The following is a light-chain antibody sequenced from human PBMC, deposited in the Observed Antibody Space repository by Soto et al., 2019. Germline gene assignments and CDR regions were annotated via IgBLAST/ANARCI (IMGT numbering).Light chain of an antibody. CDR3: QQSYTTPPA. CDR1: QSISNY. V-gene: IGKV1-39*01. J-gene: IGKJ1*01. CDR2: AAS. Sequence: DIQMTQSPSSLSASVGDRVTITCRASQSISNYLNWYQQKPGKAPKLLIYAASSLQSGVPSGFSGSGSGTDFTLTISSLQPEHFATYYCQQSYTTPPAFGQGTKVEIK.